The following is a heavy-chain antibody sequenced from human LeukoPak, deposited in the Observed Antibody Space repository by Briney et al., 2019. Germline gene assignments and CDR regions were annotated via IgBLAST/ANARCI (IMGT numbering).Heavy chain of an antibody. D-gene: IGHD2-8*02. CDR2: IKQDGSEK. CDR3: ARDLSEKYCIDY. CDR1: GFTFSSYW. J-gene: IGHJ4*02. Sequence: GTSLRLSCAASGFTFSSYWVTWVRQAPGKGLEWVANIKQDGSEKYYVDSVKGRFTISRDNAKNSLCLQMNSLRAEDTAIYYCARDLSEKYCIDYWGQGTLVTVSS. V-gene: IGHV3-7*01.